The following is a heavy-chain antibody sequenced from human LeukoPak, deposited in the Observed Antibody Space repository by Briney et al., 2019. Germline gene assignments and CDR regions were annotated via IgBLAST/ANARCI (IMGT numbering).Heavy chain of an antibody. V-gene: IGHV3-30*02. CDR2: IRYDGSDK. Sequence: GGSLRLSCAASGFMFSNYGMHWVRQVPGKGLEWVAFIRYDGSDKYYADSVKGRFIISRDNSKNTLYLQMSSLRAEDTALYYCAQHSYGDFWGQGTLVTVS. J-gene: IGHJ4*02. CDR3: AQHSYGDF. CDR1: GFMFSNYG. D-gene: IGHD5-18*01.